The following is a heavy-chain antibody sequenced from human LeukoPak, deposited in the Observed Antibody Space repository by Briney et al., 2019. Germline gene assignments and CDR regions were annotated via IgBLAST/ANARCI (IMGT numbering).Heavy chain of an antibody. J-gene: IGHJ1*01. CDR3: ARLKQDWGYYYDSSGYSYFQH. CDR2: IYSGGST. CDR1: GFTVSSNY. Sequence: GGSLRLSCAASGFTVSSNYMSWVRQAPGKGLEWVSVIYSGGSTYYADSVKGRFTISRDNSKNTLYLQMNSLRAEDTAVYYCARLKQDWGYYYDSSGYSYFQHWGQGTLVTVSS. D-gene: IGHD3-22*01. V-gene: IGHV3-53*01.